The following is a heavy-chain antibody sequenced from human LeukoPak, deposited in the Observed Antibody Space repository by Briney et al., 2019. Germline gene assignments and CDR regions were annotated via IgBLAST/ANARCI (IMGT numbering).Heavy chain of an antibody. CDR1: GGSISSYY. CDR3: ARCITIFGVVIWFDP. D-gene: IGHD3-3*01. Sequence: SGTLSLTCTVSGGSISSYYWSWIRQPPGKGLEWIGYIYYSGSTNYNPSLKSRVTISVKTSKNQFSLKLRSVTAADTAVYYCARCITIFGVVIWFDPWGQGTLVTVSS. J-gene: IGHJ5*02. CDR2: IYYSGST. V-gene: IGHV4-59*01.